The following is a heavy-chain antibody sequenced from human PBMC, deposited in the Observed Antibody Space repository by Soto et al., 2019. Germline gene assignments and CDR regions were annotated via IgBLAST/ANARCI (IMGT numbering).Heavy chain of an antibody. CDR2: ISGNAGST. Sequence: EVQLLESGGGLVQPGGSLRLSCAASGFTFSGYAMTWVRQAPGKGLEWVAAISGNAGSTYYADSVKGRFTISRDNSKNTLYLQMTSLRAEDTAVYYCATPGLVSMFPNWYFDLWGRGTLVTVSS. V-gene: IGHV3-23*01. CDR3: ATPGLVSMFPNWYFDL. J-gene: IGHJ2*01. D-gene: IGHD3-9*01. CDR1: GFTFSGYA.